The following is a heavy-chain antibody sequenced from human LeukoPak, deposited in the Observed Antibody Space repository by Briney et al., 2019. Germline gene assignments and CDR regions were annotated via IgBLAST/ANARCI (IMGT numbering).Heavy chain of an antibody. CDR2: IIPILGIA. J-gene: IGHJ6*02. D-gene: IGHD2-2*01. CDR3: ARMIVVVPAARDFDYYYGMDV. Sequence: ASVKVSCKASGGTFSSYAISWVRQAPGQGLEWMGRIIPILGIANYAQKFQGRDTITADKSTSTAYMELSSLRSEDTAVYYCARMIVVVPAARDFDYYYGMDVWGQGTTVTVSS. V-gene: IGHV1-69*04. CDR1: GGTFSSYA.